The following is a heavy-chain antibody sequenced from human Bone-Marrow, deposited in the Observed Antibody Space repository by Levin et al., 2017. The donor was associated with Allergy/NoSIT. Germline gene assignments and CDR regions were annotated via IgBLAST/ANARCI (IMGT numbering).Heavy chain of an antibody. CDR1: GFTFSSYW. D-gene: IGHD1-14*01. CDR2: IKQDGSEK. V-gene: IGHV3-7*03. CDR3: ARDLLARTTENWFDP. J-gene: IGHJ5*02. Sequence: GGSLRLSCAASGFTFSSYWMSWVRQAPGKGLEWVANIKQDGSEKYYVDSVKGRFTISRDNAKNSLYLQMNSLRAEDTAVYYCARDLLARTTENWFDPWGQGTLVTVSS.